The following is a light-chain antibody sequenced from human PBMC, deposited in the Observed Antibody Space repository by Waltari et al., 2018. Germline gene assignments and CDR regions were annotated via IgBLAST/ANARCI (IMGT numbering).Light chain of an antibody. CDR3: QQYHNWWT. J-gene: IGKJ1*01. CDR2: GAS. CDR1: QSVSSN. Sequence: EIVMTQSPATLSVSPGERATLSCRASQSVSSNLAWYQQKPGQAPRLLIYGASTRATGFPARFSGSGSGTEFTLTISSLQSEDFAVYYCQQYHNWWTFGQGTKVE. V-gene: IGKV3-15*01.